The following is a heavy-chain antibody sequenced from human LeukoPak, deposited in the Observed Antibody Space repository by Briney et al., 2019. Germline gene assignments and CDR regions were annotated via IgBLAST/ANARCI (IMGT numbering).Heavy chain of an antibody. V-gene: IGHV3-30-3*01. CDR2: ISYDGSNK. J-gene: IGHJ4*02. CDR3: ARDESSWHIAPFDY. Sequence: GGSLRLSCAASGFTFSSYAMHWVRQAPGKGLEWVAVISYDGSNKYYADSVEGRFTISRDNSKNTLYLQMNSLRAEDTAVYYCARDESSWHIAPFDYWGQGTLVTVSS. D-gene: IGHD2-21*01. CDR1: GFTFSSYA.